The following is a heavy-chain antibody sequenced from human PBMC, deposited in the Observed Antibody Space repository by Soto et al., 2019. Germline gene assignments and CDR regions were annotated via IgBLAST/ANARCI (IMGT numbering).Heavy chain of an antibody. Sequence: QVQLVQSGAEVRKPGSSVKVSCTASGDTFNFYTISWVRQAPGQGLEWMGRVIPMLRMSNYAQKFQGRVTISADKSTSTAYMALSSLRSDDTAVYYCATNCGSGSTHFDYWGQGTLVTVSS. CDR1: GDTFNFYT. CDR2: VIPMLRMS. V-gene: IGHV1-69*02. CDR3: ATNCGSGSTHFDY. J-gene: IGHJ4*02. D-gene: IGHD3-10*01.